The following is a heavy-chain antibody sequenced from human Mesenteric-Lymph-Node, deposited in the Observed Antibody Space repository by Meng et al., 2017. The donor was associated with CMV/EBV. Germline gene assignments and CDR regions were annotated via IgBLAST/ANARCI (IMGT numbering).Heavy chain of an antibody. D-gene: IGHD3-10*01. Sequence: AVYGGSFSGYYWSWIRQPPGKGLEWIGEINHSGSTNYNPSLKSRVTISVDTSKNQFSLKLSSVTAADTAVYYCARGSGGYYYYGMDVWGQGTMVTVSS. J-gene: IGHJ6*02. CDR3: ARGSGGYYYYGMDV. CDR2: INHSGST. CDR1: GGSFSGYY. V-gene: IGHV4-34*01.